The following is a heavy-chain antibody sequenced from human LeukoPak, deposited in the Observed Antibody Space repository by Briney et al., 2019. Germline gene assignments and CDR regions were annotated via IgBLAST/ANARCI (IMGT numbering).Heavy chain of an antibody. D-gene: IGHD3-10*01. CDR3: ARMVGGNWLDP. J-gene: IGHJ5*02. CDR2: IYNCGYI. V-gene: IGHV4-59*08. CDR1: GGSMSSYY. Sequence: SETLPLTCTVCGGSMSSYYWSWVRQPPGKRLEWIGDIYNCGYINYNPSLTSRVTISIDTSKNQFSLKLSSGTAADTAVYYCARMVGGNWLDPWGQGTLVTVSS.